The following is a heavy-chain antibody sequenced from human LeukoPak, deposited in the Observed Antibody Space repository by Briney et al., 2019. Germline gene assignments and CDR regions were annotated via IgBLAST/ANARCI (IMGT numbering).Heavy chain of an antibody. CDR1: GFTFSSYW. V-gene: IGHV3-74*01. Sequence: GGSLRLSCAASGFTFSSYWMHWVRQAPGKGLVWVSRINSDGSSTSYADSMKGRFTISRDNAKNTLYLKMNSLRAEDTAVYYCARTSRDHYGDYVPFDYWGQGTLVTVSS. D-gene: IGHD4-17*01. CDR2: INSDGSST. J-gene: IGHJ4*02. CDR3: ARTSRDHYGDYVPFDY.